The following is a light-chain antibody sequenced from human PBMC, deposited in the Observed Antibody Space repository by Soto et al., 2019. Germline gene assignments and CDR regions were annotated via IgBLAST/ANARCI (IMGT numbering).Light chain of an antibody. V-gene: IGLV2-14*01. CDR1: SSDVGGYNY. Sequence: QSALTHPASVSGSPRQSITICFTGTSSDVGGYNYVSWYQQHPGKAPKLMIYEVSNRPSGVSNRFSGSKSGNTASLTISGLQAEDEADYYCSSYTSSSTPLIFGTGTKVTVL. J-gene: IGLJ1*01. CDR3: SSYTSSSTPLI. CDR2: EVS.